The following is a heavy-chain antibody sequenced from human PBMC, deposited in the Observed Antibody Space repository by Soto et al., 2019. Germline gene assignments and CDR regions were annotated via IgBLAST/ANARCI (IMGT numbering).Heavy chain of an antibody. CDR2: ISYDGSNK. J-gene: IGHJ6*02. CDR1: GFTFSSYA. CDR3: ARETQDLYYYYGMDV. Sequence: QVQLVESGGGVVQPGRSLRLSCAASGFTFSSYAMHWVRQAPGKGLEWVAVISYDGSNKYYADSVKGRFTIYRDNSKNPLYLQMNSLRAEDTAVYYCARETQDLYYYYGMDVWGQGPTVTVSS. V-gene: IGHV3-30-3*01.